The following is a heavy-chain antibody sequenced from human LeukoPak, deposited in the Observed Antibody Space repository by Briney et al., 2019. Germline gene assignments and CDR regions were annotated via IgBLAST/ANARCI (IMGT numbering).Heavy chain of an antibody. CDR3: ARARGGDSLFDY. CDR1: GFTFSSYW. Sequence: PGGSLRLSCAASGFTFSSYWMHWVRQAPGKGLVWVSRIKSDGSSISYADSVKGRFTISRDNAKNTLYLQMNSLRAEDTAVYYCARARGGDSLFDYWGQGTLVTVSS. V-gene: IGHV3-74*01. CDR2: IKSDGSSI. J-gene: IGHJ4*02. D-gene: IGHD2-21*02.